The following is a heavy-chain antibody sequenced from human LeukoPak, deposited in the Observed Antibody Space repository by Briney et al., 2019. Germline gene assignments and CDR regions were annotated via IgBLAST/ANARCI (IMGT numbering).Heavy chain of an antibody. V-gene: IGHV3-13*01. D-gene: IGHD6-19*01. Sequence: DPGGSLRLSCAASGFTLSRYDMHWVRQATGKGLEGVSTIGSAGDIYYSDSVKGRFTISRENAQNSLYLQVNSLRGGDTAVYYCARENVLAVAGTNYYYGMDVWGQGTTVTVSS. CDR1: GFTLSRYD. CDR3: ARENVLAVAGTNYYYGMDV. CDR2: IGSAGDI. J-gene: IGHJ6*02.